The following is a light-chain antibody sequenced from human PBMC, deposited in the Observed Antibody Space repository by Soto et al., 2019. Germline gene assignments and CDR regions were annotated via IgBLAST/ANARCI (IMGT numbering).Light chain of an antibody. CDR3: HQYNSWPPGT. CDR1: QSISRS. Sequence: EIEMTQSPATLSVSPGERATLSCRASQSISRSLAWYQQKPGQAPRLLISDASTRATGIPARFSGSGSGTEFTLTISSLQSEDFALYYCHQYNSWPPGTFGQGTKVDIK. J-gene: IGKJ2*01. V-gene: IGKV3-15*01. CDR2: DAS.